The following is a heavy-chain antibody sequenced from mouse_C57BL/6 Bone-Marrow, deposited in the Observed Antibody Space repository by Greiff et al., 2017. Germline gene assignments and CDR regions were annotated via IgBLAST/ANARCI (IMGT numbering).Heavy chain of an antibody. CDR3: TTTNWDFFDY. V-gene: IGHV14-4*01. Sequence: VQLQQSGAELVRPGASVKLSCTASGFNIKDDYMPWVKQRPEQGLEWIGWIDPDNGDTEYASKFQGKATITADTSSNTAYLQLSSLTSEDTAVYYCTTTNWDFFDYWGQGTTLTVSS. CDR1: GFNIKDDY. J-gene: IGHJ2*01. D-gene: IGHD4-1*01. CDR2: IDPDNGDT.